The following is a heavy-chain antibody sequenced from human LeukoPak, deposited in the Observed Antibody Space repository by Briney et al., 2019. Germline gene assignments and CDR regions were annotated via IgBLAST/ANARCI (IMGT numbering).Heavy chain of an antibody. CDR2: IYSGGST. V-gene: IGHV3-53*01. D-gene: IGHD3-3*01. CDR1: GFTVSSNY. CDR3: AKVLMDFWSGYLFDY. J-gene: IGHJ4*02. Sequence: PGGSLRLSCAASGFTVSSNYMSWVRQAPGKGLEWVSVIYSGGSTYYADSVKGRFTISRDNSKNTLYLQMNSLRAEDTAVYYCAKVLMDFWSGYLFDYWGQGTLVTVSS.